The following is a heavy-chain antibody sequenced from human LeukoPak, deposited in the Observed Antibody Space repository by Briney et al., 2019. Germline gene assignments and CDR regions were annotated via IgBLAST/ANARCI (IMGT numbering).Heavy chain of an antibody. J-gene: IGHJ5*02. CDR3: ARGGSSSSELNWFDP. D-gene: IGHD6-13*01. Sequence: GASVKVSCKASGYTYTSYDINWVRQATGQGLEWMGWMNPNSGNTGYAQKFQGRVTMTRITSISTAYMELSSLRSEDTAVYYCARGGSSSSELNWFDPWGQGTLVTVSS. CDR1: GYTYTSYD. CDR2: MNPNSGNT. V-gene: IGHV1-8*01.